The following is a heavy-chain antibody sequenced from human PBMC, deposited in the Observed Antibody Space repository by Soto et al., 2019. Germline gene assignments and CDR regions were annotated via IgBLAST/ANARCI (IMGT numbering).Heavy chain of an antibody. CDR3: AKFEGYSAFDI. J-gene: IGHJ3*02. CDR1: GFTLSSYP. D-gene: IGHD1-1*01. V-gene: IGHV3-23*01. CDR2: ISSIGGST. Sequence: EVQLLESGGGLVQPGGSLRLSFPPPGFTLSSYPISWVRQPQGKGLKWVSGISSIGGSTYYADPVKGRLTISRDNSKNTLYLQMNSLRAEDTAVYYCAKFEGYSAFDIWGQGRMVTVSS.